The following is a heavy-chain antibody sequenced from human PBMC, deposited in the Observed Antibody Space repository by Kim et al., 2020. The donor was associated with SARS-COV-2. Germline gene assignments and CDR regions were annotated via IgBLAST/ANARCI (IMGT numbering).Heavy chain of an antibody. CDR1: GFTFSSYA. CDR3: ARDRRGRFGRLRNYYYYYGMDV. J-gene: IGHJ6*02. D-gene: IGHD3-10*01. CDR2: ISYDGSNK. V-gene: IGHV3-30*04. Sequence: GGSLRLSCAASGFTFSSYAMHWVRQAPGKGLEWVAVISYDGSNKYYADSVKGRFTISRDNSKNTLYLQMNSLRAEDTAVYYCARDRRGRFGRLRNYYYYYGMDVWGQGTTVTVSS.